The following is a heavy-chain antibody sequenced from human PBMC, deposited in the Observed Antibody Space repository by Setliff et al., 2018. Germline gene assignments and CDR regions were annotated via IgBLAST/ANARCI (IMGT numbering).Heavy chain of an antibody. CDR2: IYTSGST. D-gene: IGHD3-16*01. V-gene: IGHV4-61*09. CDR1: GGSISSGSDY. CDR3: ARAYMMCFDY. J-gene: IGHJ4*02. Sequence: SETLSLTCSVSGGSISSGSDYWTWIRQPAGKGLEWIGHIYTSGSTKYNPSLKSRVTMSVDTSKNQFSLKLSSVTAADTAVYYCARAYMMCFDYWGQGTLVTVSS.